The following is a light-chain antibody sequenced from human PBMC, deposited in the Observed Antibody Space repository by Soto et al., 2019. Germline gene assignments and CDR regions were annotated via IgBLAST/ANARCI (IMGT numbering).Light chain of an antibody. CDR3: QQYNNWPPVWA. J-gene: IGKJ1*01. CDR2: GAS. CDR1: QSVSSN. Sequence: EIVMTQSPSTLSVSPGERATLSCRASQSVSSNLAWYQQKPGQAPRLLIYGASTRATGIPARFSGSGSGKEFTLNISSLQSEDFAVYYCQQYNNWPPVWAFGQGTKVDIK. V-gene: IGKV3-15*01.